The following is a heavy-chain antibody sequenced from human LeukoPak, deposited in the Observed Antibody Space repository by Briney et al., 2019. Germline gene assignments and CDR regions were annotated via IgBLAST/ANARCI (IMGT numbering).Heavy chain of an antibody. D-gene: IGHD2-2*01. V-gene: IGHV3-74*01. Sequence: GGSLRLSCAASGNYWMHWVRQAPGKGLVWVSHINSDGSWTSYADSVKGRFTISKDNAKNSLFLQMNNLRVEDTAVYFRAREVLIVVEPAANTIDYWGQGTRVTVSS. CDR3: AREVLIVVEPAANTIDY. J-gene: IGHJ4*02. CDR2: INSDGSWT. CDR1: GNYW.